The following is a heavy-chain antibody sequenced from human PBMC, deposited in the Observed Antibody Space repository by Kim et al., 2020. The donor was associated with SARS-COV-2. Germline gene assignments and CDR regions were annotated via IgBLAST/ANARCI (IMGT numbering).Heavy chain of an antibody. CDR2: FYWDDDE. J-gene: IGHJ6*03. Sequence: SGPTLVNPTQTLTLTCTFSGFSLNTDGVGVAWIRQPPGKALEWLALFYWDDDERYSPSFKNRLTLTKDTSKNQVVLTMTNMGPVDTATYYCSHSWRVGQVGRGHYYVDVWGKGTTVTVSS. D-gene: IGHD3-10*01. CDR1: GFSLNTDGVG. V-gene: IGHV2-5*02. CDR3: SHSWRVGQVGRGHYYVDV.